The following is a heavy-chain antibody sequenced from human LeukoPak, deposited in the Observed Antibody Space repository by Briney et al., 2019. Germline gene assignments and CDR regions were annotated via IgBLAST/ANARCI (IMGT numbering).Heavy chain of an antibody. D-gene: IGHD3-22*01. CDR3: VRESRGILNYFDF. V-gene: IGHV1-2*02. Sequence: GASVKVSCTASGQIFTVDSIHWVRQAPGQGLEWMGWINPDNGGPNYAQKFQGRVTMTRDTSITTAYMELSWLRSDDTAVYYCVRESRGILNYFDFWGQRTLVTVSS. CDR1: GQIFTVDS. CDR2: INPDNGGP. J-gene: IGHJ4*02.